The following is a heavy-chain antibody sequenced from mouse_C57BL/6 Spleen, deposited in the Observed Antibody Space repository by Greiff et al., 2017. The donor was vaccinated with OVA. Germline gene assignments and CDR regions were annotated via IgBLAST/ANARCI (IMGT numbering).Heavy chain of an antibody. D-gene: IGHD1-1*01. V-gene: IGHV1-26*01. J-gene: IGHJ4*01. CDR3: ARGDGSSYDYAMDY. Sequence: VQLQQSGPELVKPGASVKISCKASGYTFTDYYMNWVKQSHGKSLEWIGDISPNNGGTSYNQKFKGKATLTVDKSSSTAYRELRSLTSEDSAVDYCARGDGSSYDYAMDYWGQGTSVTVSS. CDR1: GYTFTDYY. CDR2: ISPNNGGT.